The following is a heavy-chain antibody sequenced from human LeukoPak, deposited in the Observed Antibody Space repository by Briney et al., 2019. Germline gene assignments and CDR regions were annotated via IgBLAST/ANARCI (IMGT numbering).Heavy chain of an antibody. CDR2: IIPIFGTA. V-gene: IGHV1-69*13. D-gene: IGHD3-3*01. Sequence: ASVKVSCNASGGTFSSYAISWVRQAPGQGLEWMGGIIPIFGTANYAQKFQGRVTITADESTSTAYMELSSLRSEDTAVYYCAGPLTIQSTNYYYYYGMDVWGQGTTVTVSS. CDR3: AGPLTIQSTNYYYYYGMDV. J-gene: IGHJ6*02. CDR1: GGTFSSYA.